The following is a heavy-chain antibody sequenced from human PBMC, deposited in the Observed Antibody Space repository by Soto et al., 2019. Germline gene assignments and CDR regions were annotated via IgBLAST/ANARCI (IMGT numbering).Heavy chain of an antibody. J-gene: IGHJ6*04. D-gene: IGHD2-2*01. CDR1: GFTFSTYS. CDR3: ATTMRISPAMDV. V-gene: IGHV3-21*01. CDR2: LSSGGSYI. Sequence: EVQLVESGGGLVKPGGSLRLSCAASGFTFSTYSMNWVRQAPGKGLEWVASLSSGGSYISHADSVKGRFTIYRDNAKNSLSLQMHNLRAEDTAVYYCATTMRISPAMDVWGKGTTVTVSS.